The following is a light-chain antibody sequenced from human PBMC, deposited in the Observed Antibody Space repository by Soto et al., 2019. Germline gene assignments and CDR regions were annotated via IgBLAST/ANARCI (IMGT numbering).Light chain of an antibody. CDR3: NSYTGSAKPYV. CDR2: DVT. Sequence: QSALTQPASVSGSPGQSITISCTGTSSDVGGYNYVSWYQHHPDKAPKLVIYDVTNRPSEVSNRFSGSKAGNTASLTISGLQAEDEADYYCNSYTGSAKPYVFGTGTKVTVL. J-gene: IGLJ1*01. V-gene: IGLV2-14*03. CDR1: SSDVGGYNY.